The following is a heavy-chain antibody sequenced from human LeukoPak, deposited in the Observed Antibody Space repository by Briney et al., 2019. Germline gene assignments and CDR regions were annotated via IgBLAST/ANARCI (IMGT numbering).Heavy chain of an antibody. CDR3: ARVGGGDYYDSSGYRFDY. J-gene: IGHJ4*02. Sequence: SETLSLTCTVSGGSISSSSYYWGWIRQPPGKGLEWIGSIYYRGNTYYNPSLKSRVTISVDKSKNQFSLKLSSVTAADTAVYYCARVGGGDYYDSSGYRFDYWGQGTLVTVSS. CDR1: GGSISSSSYY. V-gene: IGHV4-39*07. D-gene: IGHD3-22*01. CDR2: IYYRGNT.